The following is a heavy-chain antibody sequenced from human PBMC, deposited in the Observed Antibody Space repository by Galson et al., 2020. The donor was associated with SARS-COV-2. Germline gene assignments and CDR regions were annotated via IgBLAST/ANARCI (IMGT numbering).Heavy chain of an antibody. J-gene: IGHJ3*02. V-gene: IGHV4-39*07. D-gene: IGHD2-21*01. CDR2: IYYSGST. Sequence: SETLSLTCTVSGGSISSSSYYWGWIRQPPGKGLEWIGSIYYSGSTYYNPSLKSRVTISVDTSKNQFSLKLSSVTAADTAVYYCARGLGLFDGAFDIWGQGTMVTVSS. CDR3: ARGLGLFDGAFDI. CDR1: GGSISSSSYY.